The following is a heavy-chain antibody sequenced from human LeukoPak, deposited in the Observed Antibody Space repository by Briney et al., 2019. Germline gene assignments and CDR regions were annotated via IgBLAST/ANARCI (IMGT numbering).Heavy chain of an antibody. D-gene: IGHD2-2*01. J-gene: IGHJ4*02. CDR3: ARDPGYCDNTSCYAANFDY. V-gene: IGHV3-23*01. CDR2: ISASGGHT. Sequence: GGSLRLSCAASGFTFSSCAMSWVRQAPGKGLEWVSGISASGGHTFYADSVKGRFSISRDNSKNTLYLQMNSLRAEDTAVYYCARDPGYCDNTSCYAANFDYWGQGTLVTVSS. CDR1: GFTFSSCA.